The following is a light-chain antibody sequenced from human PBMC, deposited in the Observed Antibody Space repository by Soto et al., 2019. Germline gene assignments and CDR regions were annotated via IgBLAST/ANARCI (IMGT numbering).Light chain of an antibody. Sequence: DIVMTQSPLSLPVTPGESASISCRSSQSLLHRNGYNYLDWYLKKPGQSPQLLISLGSDRASGVADRCSGSGSGTDFTLKINRVEAEDVGFYYCMQWLQSLYPFGQGTKLEIK. J-gene: IGKJ2*01. CDR1: QSLLHRNGYNY. CDR2: LGS. CDR3: MQWLQSLYP. V-gene: IGKV2-28*01.